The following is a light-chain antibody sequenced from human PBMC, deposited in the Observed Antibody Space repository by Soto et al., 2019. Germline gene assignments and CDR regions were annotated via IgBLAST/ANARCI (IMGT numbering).Light chain of an antibody. J-gene: IGKJ1*01. CDR2: DAS. CDR3: QQYHGSSLT. CDR1: ESVHKW. V-gene: IGKV1-5*01. Sequence: DIPMTQSPPALSASVGDRVTITCRASESVHKWLAWYQQKVGKAPKVLIYDASTLETGVPSRFSGSGSGTEFALTISSLQTNDSATYFCQQYHGSSLTFAQGTKVEI.